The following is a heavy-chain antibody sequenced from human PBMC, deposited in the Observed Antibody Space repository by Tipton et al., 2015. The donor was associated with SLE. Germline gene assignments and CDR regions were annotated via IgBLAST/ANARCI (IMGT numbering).Heavy chain of an antibody. D-gene: IGHD3-9*01. V-gene: IGHV4-30-2*01. J-gene: IGHJ3*02. Sequence: TLSLTCAVSGGSISSGGYSWSWIRQPPGKGLEWIGYIYHSGSTYYNPSLKSRVTISVDRSKNQFSLKLSSVTAADTAVYYCARGIGLRYFETRRGAFDIWGQGTMVTVSS. CDR3: ARGIGLRYFETRRGAFDI. CDR2: IYHSGST. CDR1: GGSISSGGYS.